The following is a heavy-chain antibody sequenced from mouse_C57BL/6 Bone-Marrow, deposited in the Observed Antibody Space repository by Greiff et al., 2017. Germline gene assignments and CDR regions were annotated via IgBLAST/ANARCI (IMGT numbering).Heavy chain of an antibody. J-gene: IGHJ2*01. CDR3: ARGFYYFDY. Sequence: VQLVESGAELVRPGTSVKVSCKASGYAFTNYLIEWVKQRPGQGLEWIGVINPGSGGTNYNEKFKGKATLTADKSSSTAYMQLSSLTSEDSAVYFCARGFYYFDYWGQGTTLTVSS. CDR2: INPGSGGT. CDR1: GYAFTNYL. V-gene: IGHV1-54*01.